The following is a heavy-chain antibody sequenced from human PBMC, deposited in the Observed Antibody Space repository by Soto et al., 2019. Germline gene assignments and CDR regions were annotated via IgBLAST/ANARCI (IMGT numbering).Heavy chain of an antibody. CDR3: ARAIAAAGLDY. J-gene: IGHJ4*02. CDR2: IYYSGST. CDR1: GGSISSGGYY. V-gene: IGHV4-31*03. Sequence: SETLSLTCTVSGGSISSGGYYWSWIRQHPGEGLEWIGYIYYSGSTYYNPSLKSRVTISVDTSKNQFSLKLSSVTAADTAVYYCARAIAAAGLDYWGQGTLVTVSS. D-gene: IGHD6-13*01.